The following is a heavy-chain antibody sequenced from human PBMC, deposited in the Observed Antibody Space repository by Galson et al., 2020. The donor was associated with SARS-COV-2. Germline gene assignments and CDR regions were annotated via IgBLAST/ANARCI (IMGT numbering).Heavy chain of an antibody. CDR3: ARDAGWLLNYGMDV. Sequence: ASVKVSCKASGYTFNTFGISWVRQAPGQGPEWLGWISEYDSSTKYSQKVQDRVTFTTDTSTTTAYMELRSLRSDDTAVYYCARDAGWLLNYGMDVCGQGTTVIVSS. CDR2: ISEYDSST. D-gene: IGHD3-9*01. V-gene: IGHV1-18*01. J-gene: IGHJ6*02. CDR1: GYTFNTFG.